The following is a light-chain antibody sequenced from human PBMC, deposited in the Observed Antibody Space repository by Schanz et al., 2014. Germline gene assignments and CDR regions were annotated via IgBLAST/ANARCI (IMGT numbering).Light chain of an antibody. CDR1: SSNIGAGYD. Sequence: QSVLTQPPSVSGAPGQRVTISCSGSSSNIGAGYDVHWYQQLPGAAPKLLIYGNYNRPAGVPARFSGSKSGTSASLAISRLQSEDEADYYCTSYTSVSTGVFGGGTKLTVL. CDR2: GNY. CDR3: TSYTSVSTGV. J-gene: IGLJ3*02. V-gene: IGLV1-40*01.